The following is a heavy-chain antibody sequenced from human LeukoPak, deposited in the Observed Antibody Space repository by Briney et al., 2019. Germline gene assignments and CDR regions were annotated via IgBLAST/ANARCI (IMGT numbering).Heavy chain of an antibody. CDR1: GGSISSSSYY. CDR3: ASGDMWATYAFDI. V-gene: IGHV4-39*01. CDR2: IYYSGST. Sequence: SETLSLTXTVSGGSISSSSYYWGWIRQPPGTGLEWIGSIYYSGSTYYHPSLKSRVTISVDTSKNQFSLKLSSVTAADTAVYYCASGDMWATYAFDIWGQGTMVTVSS. D-gene: IGHD2-15*01. J-gene: IGHJ3*02.